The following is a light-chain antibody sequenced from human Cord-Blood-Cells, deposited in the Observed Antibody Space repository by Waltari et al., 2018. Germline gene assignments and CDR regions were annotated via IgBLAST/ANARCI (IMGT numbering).Light chain of an antibody. CDR1: SGHSSSA. CDR2: LNSDGSH. Sequence: QLVLTQSPSASASLGAPVKLTCTLRSGHSSSAIAWHQQQPEKGPRYLMKLNSDGSHSKGDGIPDRFSGSSSGAERYLTISSLQSEDEADYYCQTWGTGIQVFGGGTKLTVL. CDR3: QTWGTGIQV. V-gene: IGLV4-69*01. J-gene: IGLJ2*01.